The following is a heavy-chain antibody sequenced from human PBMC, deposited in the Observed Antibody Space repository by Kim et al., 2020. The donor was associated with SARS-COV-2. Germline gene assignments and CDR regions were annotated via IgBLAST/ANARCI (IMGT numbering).Heavy chain of an antibody. CDR2: IYTVGST. Sequence: GGSLRLSCAASGFVVGSNYMSWVRQAPGRGLEWVSLIYTVGSTYYADSVKGRFTISRDNSRNTLYLQMNNLRVEDTAVYYCARVGGGTSYYGSGTYYVLGHWGQGTLVTVSS. CDR1: GFVVGSNY. J-gene: IGHJ4*02. V-gene: IGHV3-53*01. CDR3: ARVGGGTSYYGSGTYYVLGH. D-gene: IGHD3-10*01.